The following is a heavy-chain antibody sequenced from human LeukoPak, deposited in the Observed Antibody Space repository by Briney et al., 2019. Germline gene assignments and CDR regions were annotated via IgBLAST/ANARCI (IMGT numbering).Heavy chain of an antibody. CDR1: GFTVSSNS. Sequence: GGSLRLSCTVSGFTVSSNSMSWVRQAPGKGLEWVSFIYSAGSTHYADSVRGRFTISRDNSKNTLYIQVNTLRAEDTAVYYCARAAAAAMAPDYWGQGTLVTVSS. D-gene: IGHD2-2*01. V-gene: IGHV3-66*01. CDR2: IYSAGST. J-gene: IGHJ4*02. CDR3: ARAAAAAMAPDY.